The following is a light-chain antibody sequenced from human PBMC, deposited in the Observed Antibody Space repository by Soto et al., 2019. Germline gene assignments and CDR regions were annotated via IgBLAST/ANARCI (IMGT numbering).Light chain of an antibody. CDR3: QQRSNWLLT. V-gene: IGKV3-11*01. J-gene: IGKJ3*01. CDR2: DAS. CDR1: QSVSSY. Sequence: EIVLTQSPATLSLSPGERATLSCRASQSVSSYLACYQQKPGQAPRLLIYDASNRATGIPARFSGSGSGTDFTLTISSLEPEDFAVYYCQQRSNWLLTFGPGTKVDIK.